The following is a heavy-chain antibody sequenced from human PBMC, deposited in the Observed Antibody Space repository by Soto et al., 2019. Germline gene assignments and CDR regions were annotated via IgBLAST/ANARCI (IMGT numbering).Heavy chain of an antibody. CDR2: ISGSGYTSDSGPTI. Sequence: EVQLVESGGGSVQPGGSLRLSCAASGFTFSSYEMIWVRQAPGKGLEWVSYISGSGYTSDSGPTIHYADSVKGRFTISRNNAKHSLYLQMNSLRVEDTAVYYCARVSQSFIEYFQHWGQGTLVTVSS. J-gene: IGHJ1*01. D-gene: IGHD3-16*02. CDR1: GFTFSSYE. V-gene: IGHV3-48*03. CDR3: ARVSQSFIEYFQH.